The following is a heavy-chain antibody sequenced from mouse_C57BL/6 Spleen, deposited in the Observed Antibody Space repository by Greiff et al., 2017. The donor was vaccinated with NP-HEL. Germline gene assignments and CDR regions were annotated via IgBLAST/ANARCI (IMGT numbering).Heavy chain of an antibody. CDR1: GYTFTSYW. D-gene: IGHD1-1*01. V-gene: IGHV1-59*01. CDR2: IDPSDSYT. CDR3: ARGDGSRKGGFAY. Sequence: QVQLQQPGAELVRPGTSVKLSCKASGYTFTSYWMHWVKQRPGQGLEWIGVIDPSDSYTNYNQKFKGKATLTVDTSSSTAYMQLSSLTSEDSAVYYCARGDGSRKGGFAYWGQGTLVTVSA. J-gene: IGHJ3*01.